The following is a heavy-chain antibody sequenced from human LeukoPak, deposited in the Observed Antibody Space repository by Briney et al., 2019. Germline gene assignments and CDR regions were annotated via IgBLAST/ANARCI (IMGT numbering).Heavy chain of an antibody. CDR1: GFTFSSYG. CDR2: ISYDGSNK. V-gene: IGHV3-30*18. D-gene: IGHD1-26*01. CDR3: AKALSGTYYNWFDP. J-gene: IGHJ5*02. Sequence: GGTLRLSCAASGFTFSSYGMSWVRQAPGKGLEWVAVISYDGSNKYYGDSVKGRFTISRDNSKNTLFLQMNSLRAEDTAVYYCAKALSGTYYNWFDPWGQGTLVTVSS.